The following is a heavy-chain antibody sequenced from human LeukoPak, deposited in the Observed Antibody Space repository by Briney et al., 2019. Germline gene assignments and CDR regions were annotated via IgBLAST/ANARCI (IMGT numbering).Heavy chain of an antibody. V-gene: IGHV3-21*04. CDR1: GFTFNTYT. D-gene: IGHD1-26*01. Sequence: GGSLRLSCVASGFTFNTYTVNWVRQAPGKGLVWVSSISSTSSYIYYADSVKGRFTISRDNAKNSLYLQMNSLRAEDTALYYCARGRYSGSYYFDYWGQGTLVTVSS. J-gene: IGHJ4*02. CDR2: ISSTSSYI. CDR3: ARGRYSGSYYFDY.